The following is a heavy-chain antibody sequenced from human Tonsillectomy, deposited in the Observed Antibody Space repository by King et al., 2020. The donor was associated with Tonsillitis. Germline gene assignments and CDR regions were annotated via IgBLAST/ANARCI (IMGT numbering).Heavy chain of an antibody. CDR2: IYHSGRT. Sequence: VQLQESGPGLVRPSETLSLTCAVSGYSISSGYYWGWIRQPPGKGLEWIGSIYHSGRTYCNPSLKSRGIISVETSKKQFSLKLSSVTAADTAVYYCARGGDELFLQWGQGPLVTVSS. V-gene: IGHV4-38-2*01. CDR1: GYSISSGYY. CDR3: ARGGDELFLQ. D-gene: IGHD3-3*01. J-gene: IGHJ4*02.